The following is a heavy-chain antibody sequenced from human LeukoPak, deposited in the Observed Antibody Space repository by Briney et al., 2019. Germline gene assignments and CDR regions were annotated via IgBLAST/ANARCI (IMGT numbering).Heavy chain of an antibody. CDR3: ARDAAYYYDSSGYP. CDR2: IYYSGST. D-gene: IGHD3-22*01. CDR1: GGSISSYY. J-gene: IGHJ4*02. Sequence: SETLSLTCTVSGGSISSYYWSWIRQPPGKGLEWIGYIYYSGSTNYNPSLKSRVTISVDTSKNQFSLKLSSVTAADTAVYYCARDAAYYYDSSGYPWGQGTLVTVSS. V-gene: IGHV4-59*12.